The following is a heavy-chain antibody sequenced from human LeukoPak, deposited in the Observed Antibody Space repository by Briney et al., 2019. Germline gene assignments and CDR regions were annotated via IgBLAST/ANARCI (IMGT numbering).Heavy chain of an antibody. J-gene: IGHJ4*02. CDR2: ISYDGGNK. V-gene: IGHV3-30*18. D-gene: IGHD5-18*01. Sequence: PGGSLRLSCAASGFTFSSYGMHWVRQAPGKGLEWVAVISYDGGNKYYADSVKGRFTISRDNSKNTLYLQMNSLRAEDTAVYYCAKEDRGYSYVTYTFDYWGQGTLVTVSS. CDR3: AKEDRGYSYVTYTFDY. CDR1: GFTFSSYG.